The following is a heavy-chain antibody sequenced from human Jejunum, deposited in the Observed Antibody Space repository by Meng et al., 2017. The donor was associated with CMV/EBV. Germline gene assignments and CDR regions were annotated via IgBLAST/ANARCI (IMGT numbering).Heavy chain of an antibody. CDR3: GRDRGEGGFFDY. D-gene: IGHD3-16*01. J-gene: IGHJ4*01. CDR1: GFTVGSKY. CDR2: INADGGT. Sequence: VKLLEAGGGLVQPGGSLTLSCAASGFTVGSKYMNWIRQAPGKGLQWVSVINADGGTHYADSVRGRFIISRDNSKNTVHLQMNSLTDEDTAVYYRGRDRGEGGFFDYWGQGTLVTVSS. V-gene: IGHV3-66*01.